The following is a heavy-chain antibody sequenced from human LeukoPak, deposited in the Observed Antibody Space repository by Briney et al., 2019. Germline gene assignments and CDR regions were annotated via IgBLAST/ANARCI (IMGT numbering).Heavy chain of an antibody. CDR2: ISSSGSTI. Sequence: GGSLRLSCAASGFTFSDYYMSWIRQAPGKGLEWVSYISSSGSTIYYADSVKGRFTISRDNAKNSLYLQVNSLRAEDTAVYYCARGVELELLVYYYYYMDVWGKGTTVTVSS. CDR3: ARGVELELLVYYYYYMDV. V-gene: IGHV3-11*04. CDR1: GFTFSDYY. J-gene: IGHJ6*03. D-gene: IGHD1-7*01.